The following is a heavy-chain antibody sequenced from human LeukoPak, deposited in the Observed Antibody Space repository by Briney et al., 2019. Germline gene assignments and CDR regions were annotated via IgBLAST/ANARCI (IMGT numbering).Heavy chain of an antibody. D-gene: IGHD1-7*01. CDR1: GGTFSSYA. CDR3: ARDGRAVSWYNWNYDLENWFDP. Sequence: SVKVSCKASGGTFSSYAISWVRQAPGQGLEWMGRIISIFGTANYAQKFQGRVTITTDESTSTAYMELSSLRSEDAAVYYCARDGRAVSWYNWNYDLENWFDPWGQGTLVTVSS. CDR2: IISIFGTA. J-gene: IGHJ5*02. V-gene: IGHV1-69*05.